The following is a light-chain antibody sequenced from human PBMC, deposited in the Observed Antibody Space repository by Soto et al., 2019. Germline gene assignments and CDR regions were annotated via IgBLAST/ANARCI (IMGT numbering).Light chain of an antibody. Sequence: EVVLTQSPGTLSLSPGERATLSCRASQSIGSSYLAWYQQKPGPAPRLLIYGVSIRASGIPVRFSGSVSGTDFTLTINRLEPEDFAVYHCQQYAKSLTFGGGTKVEMK. CDR2: GVS. CDR3: QQYAKSLT. CDR1: QSIGSSY. V-gene: IGKV3-20*01. J-gene: IGKJ4*01.